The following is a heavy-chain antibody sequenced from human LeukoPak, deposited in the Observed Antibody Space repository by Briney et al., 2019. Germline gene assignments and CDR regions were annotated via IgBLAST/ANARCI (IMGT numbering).Heavy chain of an antibody. CDR3: AKGEMATIPVDY. D-gene: IGHD5-24*01. J-gene: IGHJ4*02. Sequence: PSETLSLTCAVYGGSFSGYYWSWVRQAPGKGLEWVSAISGSGVSTYYADSVKGRFTISRDNSKNTLYLQMNSLRAEDTAVYYCAKGEMATIPVDYWGQGTLVTVSS. CDR1: GGSFSGYY. CDR2: ISGSGVST. V-gene: IGHV3-23*01.